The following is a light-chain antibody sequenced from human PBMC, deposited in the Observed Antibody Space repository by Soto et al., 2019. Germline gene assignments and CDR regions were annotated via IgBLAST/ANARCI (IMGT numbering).Light chain of an antibody. Sequence: QSALTQPPSVSGSPGQSVTISCTGTSSDVGSYNRVSWYQQPPGTAPKLMIHEVSNRPSGVPDRFSGSKSGNTASLTISGLQAEDEADYYCSSYTRSSTLVFGGGTQLTVL. CDR1: SSDVGSYNR. CDR2: EVS. J-gene: IGLJ2*01. CDR3: SSYTRSSTLV. V-gene: IGLV2-18*02.